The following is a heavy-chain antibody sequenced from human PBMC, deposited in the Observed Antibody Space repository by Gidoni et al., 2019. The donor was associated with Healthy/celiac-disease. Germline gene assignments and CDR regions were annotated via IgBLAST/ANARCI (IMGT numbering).Heavy chain of an antibody. CDR3: ARDFPQGGYDLGLDY. J-gene: IGHJ4*02. Sequence: EVPLVESGVGLVQPGVSLRLSCSASGFNVRSSYLSWVRQAPGKGLAWVSVIYSGVSTYSADSVKGRFTISRDNSKNTLYLQMNSLRAEDTAVYYCARDFPQGGYDLGLDYWGQGTLVTVSS. V-gene: IGHV3-53*01. D-gene: IGHD5-12*01. CDR1: GFNVRSSY. CDR2: IYSGVST.